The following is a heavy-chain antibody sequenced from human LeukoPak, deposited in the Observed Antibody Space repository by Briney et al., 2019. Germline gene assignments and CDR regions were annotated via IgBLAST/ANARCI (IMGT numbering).Heavy chain of an antibody. CDR1: GGSITSSGVY. CDR3: ARLFSSGWPYFYGLDA. CDR2: VYYGGDT. Sequence: PSETLSLTCTVSGGSITSSGVYWGWVRQRPGKGLEWVGCVYYGGDTYYNPSLKSRVTISVATSKNQFSLRLSSVTAADTALYYCARLFSSGWPYFYGLDAWGQGTTVTVSS. J-gene: IGHJ6*02. D-gene: IGHD6-19*01. V-gene: IGHV4-39*01.